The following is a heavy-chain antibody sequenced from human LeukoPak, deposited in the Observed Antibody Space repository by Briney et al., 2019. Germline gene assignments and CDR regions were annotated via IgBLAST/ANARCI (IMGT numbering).Heavy chain of an antibody. V-gene: IGHV3-23*01. Sequence: GGSLRLSCAASGFTFSTYVMNWVRQAPGKGLEWVSLIGSSGGSTYYADSVKGRFTISRDNFNHTLSLQMNSLRVEDTAIYYCVKGIQLSTWGLGTMVTVSS. CDR2: IGSSGGST. CDR1: GFTFSTYV. CDR3: VKGIQLST. J-gene: IGHJ3*01. D-gene: IGHD5-24*01.